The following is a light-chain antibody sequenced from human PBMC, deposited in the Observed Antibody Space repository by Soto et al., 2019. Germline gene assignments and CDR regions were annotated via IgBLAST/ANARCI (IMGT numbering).Light chain of an antibody. CDR3: QQHNAYPLT. CDR2: GTS. CDR1: QDISSY. Sequence: DIQLTQSPSLLSASVGDRVTITCRASQDISSYLAWYQQKPGTPPRLLIYGTSTLQSGVPSRFSGSGSGTEFTLTLSSLQPEDFATYYCQQHNAYPLTFGGGTKVEIK. V-gene: IGKV1-9*01. J-gene: IGKJ4*01.